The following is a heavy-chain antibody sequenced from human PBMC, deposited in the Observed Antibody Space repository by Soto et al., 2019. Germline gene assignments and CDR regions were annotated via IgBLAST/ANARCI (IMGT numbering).Heavy chain of an antibody. CDR1: GFTFSNYA. CDR2: ISGSGGGT. CDR3: AKGNYDFWSGYRGHYYFEY. D-gene: IGHD3-3*01. V-gene: IGHV3-23*01. J-gene: IGHJ4*02. Sequence: GGSLRLSCAASGFTFSNYALSWVRQAPGKGLEWVSAISGSGGGTYYADSVKGRFSISRDNSKNTLYLQMKSLRAEDTAVYFCAKGNYDFWSGYRGHYYFEYWGQGALVTVSS.